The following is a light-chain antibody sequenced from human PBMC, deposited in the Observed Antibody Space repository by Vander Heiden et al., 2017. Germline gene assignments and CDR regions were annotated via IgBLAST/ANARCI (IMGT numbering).Light chain of an antibody. CDR1: QSLLHSNGYNY. CDR3: MQALQTPLT. Sequence: DIVITQSPLSLPVTPGEPASISCRSSQSLLHSNGYNYLDWYLQKPGQSPQLLIYLGSNRASGVPDRFSGSGSGTDFTLKISRVEPEDVGVYYCMQALQTPLTFGGGTKVEIK. CDR2: LGS. V-gene: IGKV2-28*01. J-gene: IGKJ4*01.